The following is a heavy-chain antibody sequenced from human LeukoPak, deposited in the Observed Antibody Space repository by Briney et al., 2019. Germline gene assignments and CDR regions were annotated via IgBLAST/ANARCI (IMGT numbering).Heavy chain of an antibody. CDR1: GFSFSLYA. V-gene: IGHV3-48*01. J-gene: IGHJ4*02. D-gene: IGHD6-19*01. CDR3: AKVSWLGTLPSYHFDS. Sequence: GGSLRLSCAASGFSFSLYAMNWVRQAPGKGLEWISYIDSGSDDILHADSVRGRFAISRDNSKNTADLQMNSLRAEDTAVYYCAKVSWLGTLPSYHFDSWGQGTQVTVSS. CDR2: IDSGSDDI.